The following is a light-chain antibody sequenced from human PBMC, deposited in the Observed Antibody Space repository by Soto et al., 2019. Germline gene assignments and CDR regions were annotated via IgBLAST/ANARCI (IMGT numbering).Light chain of an antibody. J-gene: IGKJ4*01. Sequence: DIQMTQSPSSLSASLGDRVTITCRASQSIGIYLAWFQQRPGKVPKLLIYAASALQSGVPSRFSGSGSETDFTLTISSLQPEDVATYYCQRYNSGPLTFGAGTRVEIK. V-gene: IGKV1-27*01. CDR3: QRYNSGPLT. CDR2: AAS. CDR1: QSIGIY.